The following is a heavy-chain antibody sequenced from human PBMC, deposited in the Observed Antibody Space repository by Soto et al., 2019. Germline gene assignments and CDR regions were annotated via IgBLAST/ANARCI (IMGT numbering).Heavy chain of an antibody. J-gene: IGHJ4*02. Sequence: GGSLRLSCAASGFTFSSYWMSWVRQAPGKGLEWVANIKQDGSEKYYLDSVKGRFTISRDNAKNSLYLQMNSLRVEDTAVYYCARIGYSSSSFDYWGQGTLVTVSS. CDR2: IKQDGSEK. CDR3: ARIGYSSSSFDY. D-gene: IGHD6-6*01. V-gene: IGHV3-7*03. CDR1: GFTFSSYW.